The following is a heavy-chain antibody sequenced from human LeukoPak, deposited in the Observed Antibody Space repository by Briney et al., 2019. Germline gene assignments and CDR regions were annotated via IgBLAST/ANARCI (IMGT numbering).Heavy chain of an antibody. V-gene: IGHV3-48*01. Sequence: GGSLRLSCAASGFTFSSYSMNWVRQAPGKGLEWVSYISSSSSIIYYADSVKGRFTISRDNAKNSLYLQMNSLRAEDTAVYYCARDRSSIAARNDAFDIWGQGTMVTVSS. CDR1: GFTFSSYS. J-gene: IGHJ3*02. D-gene: IGHD6-6*01. CDR2: ISSSSSII. CDR3: ARDRSSIAARNDAFDI.